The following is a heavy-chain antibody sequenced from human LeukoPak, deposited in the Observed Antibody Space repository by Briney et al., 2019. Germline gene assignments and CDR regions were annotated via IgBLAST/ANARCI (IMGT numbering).Heavy chain of an antibody. CDR3: AKASDYYGSGRGNHYYCYGMDV. D-gene: IGHD3-10*01. V-gene: IGHV3-30*02. J-gene: IGHJ6*02. Sequence: GGSLRLSCAASGFTFSSYGMHWVRQAPGKGLEWVAFIRYDGSNKYYADSVKGRFTISRDNSKNTLYLQMNSLRAEDTAVYYCAKASDYYGSGRGNHYYCYGMDVWGQGTTVTVSS. CDR1: GFTFSSYG. CDR2: IRYDGSNK.